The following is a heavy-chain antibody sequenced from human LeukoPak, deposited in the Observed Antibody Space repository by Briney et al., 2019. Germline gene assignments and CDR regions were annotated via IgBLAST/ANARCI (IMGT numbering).Heavy chain of an antibody. CDR3: ARDGTYTDYDPDFDI. Sequence: GGSLRLSCAASGFTFSRFWMSWVRQAPGKGLEWVANIKQDGSEKYYVDSVKGRFTISRDNAKNSLYLQMNSLRAEDTAVFYCARDGTYTDYDPDFDIWGQGTPVTVSS. V-gene: IGHV3-7*04. CDR1: GFTFSRFW. D-gene: IGHD5-12*01. J-gene: IGHJ4*02. CDR2: IKQDGSEK.